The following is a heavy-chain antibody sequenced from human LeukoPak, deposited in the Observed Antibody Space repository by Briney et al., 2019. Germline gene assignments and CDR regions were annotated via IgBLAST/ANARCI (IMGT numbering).Heavy chain of an antibody. V-gene: IGHV4-4*07. Sequence: SETLSLTCTVSGDSMSGYWAWVRRPAGKGLELIGRISTSGGTAYNPSLKSRITMSVDASKNQFFLKFRSMTAADTAVYYCARSNSGSYGWFDPWGQGTLVTVSS. J-gene: IGHJ5*02. CDR3: ARSNSGSYGWFDP. CDR2: ISTSGGT. D-gene: IGHD1-26*01. CDR1: GDSMSGY.